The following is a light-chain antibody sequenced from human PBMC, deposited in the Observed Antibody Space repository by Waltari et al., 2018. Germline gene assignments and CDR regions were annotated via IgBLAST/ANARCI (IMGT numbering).Light chain of an antibody. V-gene: IGKV4-1*01. J-gene: IGKJ3*01. CDR1: QRVLSSSNNKNY. CDR2: WAS. CDR3: QQYFSTPVT. Sequence: DIVMTQPPDSLAVSLGDRATINCRSSQRVLSSSNNKNYLAWYQQKPGQPPKLLIYWASTRESGVPDRFSGSGSGTDFTLTISSLQAEDVAVYFCQQYFSTPVTFGPGTKVDIK.